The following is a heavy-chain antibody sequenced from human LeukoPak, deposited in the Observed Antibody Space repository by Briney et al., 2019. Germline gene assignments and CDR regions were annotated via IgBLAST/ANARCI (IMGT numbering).Heavy chain of an antibody. CDR1: GYTFISYY. Sequence: ASVNVSCKASGYTFISYYMHWVRQAPGQGPEWMGVINPSGGSTRYAQKFQGRVTMTRDTSISTAYMELSRLRSDDTAVYYCARDSMARSIYGMDVWGQGTTVTVSS. D-gene: IGHD2/OR15-2a*01. CDR2: INPSGGST. J-gene: IGHJ6*02. CDR3: ARDSMARSIYGMDV. V-gene: IGHV1-46*01.